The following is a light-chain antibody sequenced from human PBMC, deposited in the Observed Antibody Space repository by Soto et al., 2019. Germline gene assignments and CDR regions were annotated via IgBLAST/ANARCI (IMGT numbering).Light chain of an antibody. CDR3: QQYNSFSPWT. CDR2: KTS. V-gene: IGKV1-5*03. Sequence: DIQLTQSPSTLSASVGDRVTITCRASQTVSVWLAWFQQKPGQAPRLLIYKTSSLESGVPSRFSGSGSGTEFSLTISGLQPDDFATYYCQQYNSFSPWTFGQGTKVEI. J-gene: IGKJ1*01. CDR1: QTVSVW.